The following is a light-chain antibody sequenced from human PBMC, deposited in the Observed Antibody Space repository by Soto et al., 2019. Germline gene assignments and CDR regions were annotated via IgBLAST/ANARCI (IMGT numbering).Light chain of an antibody. V-gene: IGLV2-14*01. CDR1: SSDVGDYPY. CDR2: EVT. J-gene: IGLJ1*01. Sequence: QSALTQPVSVSGSPGQSITISCTGTSSDVGDYPYVSWYQQHPGKVPKLIIYEVTNRPSGVSGRFSGSKSENTASLTISGLQAEDEADYYCSSYSRTNTLVFGSGTKVTVL. CDR3: SSYSRTNTLV.